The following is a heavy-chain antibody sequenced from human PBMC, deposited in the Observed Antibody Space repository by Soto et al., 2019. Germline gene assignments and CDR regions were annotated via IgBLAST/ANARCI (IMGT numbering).Heavy chain of an antibody. J-gene: IGHJ3*02. CDR3: TTDTMVRGGPGAFDI. Sequence: GGSLRLSCAASGFTFSNAWMSWVRQAPGKGLEWVGRIKSKTDGGTTDYAAPVKGRFTISRDDSKNTLYLQMNSLKTEDTAVYYCTTDTMVRGGPGAFDIWGQGTMVTVSS. CDR2: IKSKTDGGTT. D-gene: IGHD3-10*01. V-gene: IGHV3-15*01. CDR1: GFTFSNAW.